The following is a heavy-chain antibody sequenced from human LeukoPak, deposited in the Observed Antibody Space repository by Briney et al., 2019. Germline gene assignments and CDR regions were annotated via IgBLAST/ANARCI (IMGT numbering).Heavy chain of an antibody. V-gene: IGHV4-59*01. CDR2: IYHSGST. CDR1: GGSISSYY. D-gene: IGHD3-22*01. Sequence: PSETLSLTCTVSGGSISSYYWSWIRQPPGKGLEWIGYIYHSGSTNYNPSLKSRVTISVDTFKNQFSLKLSSVTAADTAVYYCARGVPYYYDSSGYYRYYFDYWGQGTLVTVSS. J-gene: IGHJ4*02. CDR3: ARGVPYYYDSSGYYRYYFDY.